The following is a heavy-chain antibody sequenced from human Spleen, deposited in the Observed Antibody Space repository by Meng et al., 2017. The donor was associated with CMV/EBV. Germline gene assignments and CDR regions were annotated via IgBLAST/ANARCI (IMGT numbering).Heavy chain of an antibody. V-gene: IGHV3-30*02. J-gene: IGHJ5*02. Sequence: GGSLRLSCAASGFTFRGYAMSWVRQAPGKGLEWVAFIRYDGSNKYYADSVKGRFTISRDNSKNTLYLQMNSLRAEDTAVYYCAKEWSIAAAGNWFDPWGQGTLVTVSS. CDR1: GFTFRGYA. CDR3: AKEWSIAAAGNWFDP. CDR2: IRYDGSNK. D-gene: IGHD6-13*01.